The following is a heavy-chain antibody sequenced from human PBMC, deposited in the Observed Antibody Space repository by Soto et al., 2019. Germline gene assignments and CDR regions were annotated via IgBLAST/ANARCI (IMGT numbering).Heavy chain of an antibody. CDR3: ARRTTLVRATSIVTTWFDP. J-gene: IGHJ5*02. CDR2: VYYSGTT. D-gene: IGHD3-10*01. Sequence: SETLSLTCTVSGGSVNSGKYYWTWIRQPPGKGLEWMGYVYYSGTTSYNPSLKSRITMSVDTSKNQFSLKVNSVTAADTAVYFCARRTTLVRATSIVTTWFDPWGQGTLVTVSS. V-gene: IGHV4-61*01. CDR1: GGSVNSGKYY.